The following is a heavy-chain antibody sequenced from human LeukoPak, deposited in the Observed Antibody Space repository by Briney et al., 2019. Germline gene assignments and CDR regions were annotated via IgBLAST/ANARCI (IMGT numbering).Heavy chain of an antibody. V-gene: IGHV3-23*01. D-gene: IGHD1-14*01. J-gene: IGHJ4*02. CDR2: ISGSGGST. Sequence: QAGGSLRLSCAASGFTFSSYAMSWVRQAPGKGLEWVSAISGSGGSTYYADSVKGRFTISRDNSKNTLDLQMNSLRAEDTAVYYCAKGAAITAKRGFDYWAREPWSPSPQ. CDR1: GFTFSSYA. CDR3: AKGAAITAKRGFDY.